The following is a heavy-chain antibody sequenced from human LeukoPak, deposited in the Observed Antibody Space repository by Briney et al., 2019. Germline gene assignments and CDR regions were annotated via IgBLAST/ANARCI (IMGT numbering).Heavy chain of an antibody. CDR3: ARAKDIVVVVAASWFDP. CDR2: IIPIFGTA. J-gene: IGHJ5*02. V-gene: IGHV1-69*13. D-gene: IGHD2-15*01. CDR1: GGTFSSYA. Sequence: SVKVSCKASGGTFSSYAISWVRQAPGQGLEWMGGIIPIFGTANCAQKFQGRVTITADESTSTAYMELSSLRSEDTAVYYCARAKDIVVVVAASWFDPWGQGTLVTVSS.